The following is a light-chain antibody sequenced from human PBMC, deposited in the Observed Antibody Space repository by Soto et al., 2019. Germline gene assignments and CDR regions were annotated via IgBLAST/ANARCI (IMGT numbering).Light chain of an antibody. Sequence: QSALTQPASVSGSPGQSITISCTGTSSDVGGYNYVSWYQQHPGKAPKLMIYDVSNRPSGVSNRFSGSKSGNTASLTISGLQAEDEADYYCTSKTSSSYVVFGGGTQLTVL. CDR1: SSDVGGYNY. J-gene: IGLJ2*01. V-gene: IGLV2-14*03. CDR3: TSKTSSSYVV. CDR2: DVS.